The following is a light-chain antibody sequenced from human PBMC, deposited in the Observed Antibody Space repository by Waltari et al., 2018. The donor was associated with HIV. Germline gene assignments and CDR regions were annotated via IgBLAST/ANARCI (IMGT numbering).Light chain of an antibody. V-gene: IGLV1-47*01. CDR1: SSNIGSNY. Sequence: QSVLTQPPSASGTPGQRVTISCSGSSSNIGSNYVYWYQQLPGTAPKLLIYRNNRRPSGVPDRFSCSKSGTSASLAISGLRSEDETNYYCAAWDDSLSGLVFGGGTKLTVL. CDR3: AAWDDSLSGLV. CDR2: RNN. J-gene: IGLJ3*02.